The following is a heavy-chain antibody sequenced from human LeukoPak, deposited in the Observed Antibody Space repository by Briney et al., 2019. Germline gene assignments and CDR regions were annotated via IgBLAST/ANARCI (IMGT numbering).Heavy chain of an antibody. D-gene: IGHD4-23*01. CDR3: AKERRWVKYYFDY. Sequence: GGSLRLSCAASGFTFSSYGMHWVRQAPGKGLEWVAVISYDGSNKYYADSVKGRFTISRDNSKNTLYLRMNSLRAEDTAVYYCAKERRWVKYYFDYWGQGTLVTVSS. V-gene: IGHV3-30*18. J-gene: IGHJ4*02. CDR2: ISYDGSNK. CDR1: GFTFSSYG.